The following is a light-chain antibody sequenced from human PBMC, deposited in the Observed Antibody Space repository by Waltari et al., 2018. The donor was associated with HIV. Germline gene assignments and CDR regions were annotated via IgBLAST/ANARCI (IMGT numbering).Light chain of an antibody. J-gene: IGKJ2*01. CDR2: WAS. CDR3: QQYHATPYT. V-gene: IGKV4-1*01. Sequence: DIVMTQSPDSLAVSLGERATLSCQPSPIISYSSDNRNFLSWLQQQPGQPPRLPISWASSRASGVPDRFSGSGSGTDFTLTISALQAEDVAVYFCQQYHATPYTFGQGTKLEIK. CDR1: PIISYSSDNRNF.